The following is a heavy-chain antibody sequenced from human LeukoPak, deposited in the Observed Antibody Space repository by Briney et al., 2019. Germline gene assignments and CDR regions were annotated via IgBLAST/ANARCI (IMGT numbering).Heavy chain of an antibody. V-gene: IGHV1-24*01. Sequence: GASVTVSFKVSGYTLTELSMHWGRQAPGKGLEWVGGFDPEDGERIYAQKVQGRVTMTEDTATDTAYMQRSSLRSEDTPVYYCASPGRSVWYNPVAYWGPGTLVTLSS. CDR3: ASPGRSVWYNPVAY. CDR2: FDPEDGER. J-gene: IGHJ4*02. CDR1: GYTLTELS. D-gene: IGHD1-14*01.